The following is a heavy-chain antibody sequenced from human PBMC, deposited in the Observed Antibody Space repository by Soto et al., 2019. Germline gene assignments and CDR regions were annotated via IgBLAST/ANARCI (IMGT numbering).Heavy chain of an antibody. V-gene: IGHV1-46*01. Sequence: QVQLVQSGAEVKKPGASVKVSCKASGYNFTDYYIHWVRQAPGQGLEWMGIINPSYGSVSYADHFLGRLAVTRDTSTDTVYMELSSLRSEDTALYYCARDRNEFRRGTYGMDVWGQGTPVTVSS. D-gene: IGHD2-8*01. J-gene: IGHJ6*02. CDR3: ARDRNEFRRGTYGMDV. CDR2: INPSYGSV. CDR1: GYNFTDYY.